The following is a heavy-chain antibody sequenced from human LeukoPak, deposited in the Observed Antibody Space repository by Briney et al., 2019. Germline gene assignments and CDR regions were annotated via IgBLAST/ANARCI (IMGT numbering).Heavy chain of an antibody. Sequence: SGTLPLTCAVSGGSISSSNWWGWVRQPPGKGLEWIGEIYHSGSTNYNPSLKSRVTITVDKSKNQFSLKLSSVTAADTAVYYCAREWYYCSSTSCYFYYGMDVWGKGTTVTVSS. D-gene: IGHD2-2*01. CDR3: AREWYYCSSTSCYFYYGMDV. CDR2: IYHSGST. V-gene: IGHV4-4*02. J-gene: IGHJ6*04. CDR1: GGSISSSNW.